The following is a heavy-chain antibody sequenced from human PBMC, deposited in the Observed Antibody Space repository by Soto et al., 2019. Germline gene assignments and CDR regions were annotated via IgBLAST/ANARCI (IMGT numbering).Heavy chain of an antibody. Sequence: SETLSLTCAVYGGSFSGYYWSWIRQPPGKGLEWIGEINHSGSTNYNPSLKSRVTISVDTSKNQFSLKLSSVTAADTAVYYCARALPPLRYFDWLSRGFDPWGQGTLVTV. CDR2: INHSGST. CDR1: GGSFSGYY. CDR3: ARALPPLRYFDWLSRGFDP. V-gene: IGHV4-34*01. D-gene: IGHD3-9*01. J-gene: IGHJ5*02.